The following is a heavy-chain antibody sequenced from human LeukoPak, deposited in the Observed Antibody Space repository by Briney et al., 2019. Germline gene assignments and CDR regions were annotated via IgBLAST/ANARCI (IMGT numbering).Heavy chain of an antibody. V-gene: IGHV1-24*01. Sequence: ASVKVSCKVSGYRLSEISIHWVRQSAGKGLEWMGGFDPEEGEVIYAEKLQSRMTMTEDTLTDTSYMELINLKFDDTAGYYCATLFSWGQGTLVTVSS. D-gene: IGHD2/OR15-2a*01. CDR1: GYRLSEIS. J-gene: IGHJ5*02. CDR2: FDPEEGEV. CDR3: ATLFS.